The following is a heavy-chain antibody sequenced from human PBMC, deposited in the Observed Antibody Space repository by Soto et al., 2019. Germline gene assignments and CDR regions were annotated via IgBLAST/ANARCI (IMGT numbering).Heavy chain of an antibody. D-gene: IGHD3-9*01. CDR2: IYYSGST. V-gene: IGHV4-59*01. CDR3: ARDQYDILTGYFEPYGMDV. CDR1: GGSISSYY. Sequence: QVQLQESGPGLVKPSETLSLTCTVSGGSISSYYWSWIRQPPGKGLEWLGYIYYSGSTNYNPSLKSRVTISVDTSKNQFSRKLRSVTAADTAVYYWARDQYDILTGYFEPYGMDVWGQGTTVTVSS. J-gene: IGHJ6*02.